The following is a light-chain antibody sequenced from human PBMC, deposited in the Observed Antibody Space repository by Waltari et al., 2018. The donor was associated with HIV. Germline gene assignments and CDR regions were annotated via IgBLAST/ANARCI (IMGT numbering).Light chain of an antibody. CDR3: QSYDNSLGVV. Sequence: QSLLTQPPSLSGAPGQRVTISCPGGSSNIGAPYDVHWYQQFPGTAPKLLIYGSTNRPSGVPDRFSGSKSGTSASLAITGLQAEDEADYYCQSYDNSLGVVFGGGTKLTVL. CDR1: SSNIGAPYD. CDR2: GST. V-gene: IGLV1-40*01. J-gene: IGLJ2*01.